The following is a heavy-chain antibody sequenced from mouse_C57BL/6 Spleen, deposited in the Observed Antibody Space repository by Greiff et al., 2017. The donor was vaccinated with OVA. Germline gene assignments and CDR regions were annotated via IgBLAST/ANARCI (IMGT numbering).Heavy chain of an antibody. J-gene: IGHJ3*01. Sequence: VKLQESGADLVKPGGSVKLSCKASGYAFSSYWMNWVKQRPGKGLEWIGQIYPGDGDTNYNGKFKGKATLTADKSSSTAYMQLSSLPSEDSAVYFCARKNSNYFFAYWGQGTLVTVSA. CDR1: GYAFSSYW. D-gene: IGHD2-5*01. CDR3: ARKNSNYFFAY. CDR2: IYPGDGDT. V-gene: IGHV1-80*01.